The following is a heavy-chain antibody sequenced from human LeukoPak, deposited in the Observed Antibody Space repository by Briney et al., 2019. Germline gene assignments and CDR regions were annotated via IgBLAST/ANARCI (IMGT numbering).Heavy chain of an antibody. CDR3: ARSTVGNTYFDS. D-gene: IGHD1-26*01. CDR2: ISSAGST. CDR1: GGSFSSFP. J-gene: IGHJ4*02. V-gene: IGHV4-4*07. Sequence: SETLSLTCSVAGGSFSSFPWNWIRQPAGEGLEWMGRISSAGSTIYNPSLKSRVTMSLDTFKYQVSLRLSSETAADTAVYFCARSTVGNTYFDSWGQGALVTVSS.